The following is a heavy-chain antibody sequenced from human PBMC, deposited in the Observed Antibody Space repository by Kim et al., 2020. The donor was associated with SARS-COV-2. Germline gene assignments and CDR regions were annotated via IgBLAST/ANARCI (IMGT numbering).Heavy chain of an antibody. J-gene: IGHJ4*02. CDR3: ARHIWDYNGYYFDY. D-gene: IGHD3-10*01. Sequence: NPSLKSRVTISVDTSKNQFSLKLSSVTAADTAVYYCARHIWDYNGYYFDYWGQGTLVTVSS. V-gene: IGHV4-39*01.